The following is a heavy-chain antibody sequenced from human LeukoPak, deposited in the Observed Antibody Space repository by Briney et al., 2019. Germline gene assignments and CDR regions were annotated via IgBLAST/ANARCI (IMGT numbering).Heavy chain of an antibody. CDR3: AGLFDYGDSHYYYYYMDV. CDR2: INHSGST. J-gene: IGHJ6*03. D-gene: IGHD4-17*01. V-gene: IGHV4-34*01. CDR1: GGSFSGYY. Sequence: SETLSLTCAVYGGSFSGYYWSWIRQPPGKGLEWIGEINHSGSTNYNPSLKSRVTISVDTSKNQFSLKLSSVTAADTAVYYCAGLFDYGDSHYYYYYMDVWRKGTTVTVSS.